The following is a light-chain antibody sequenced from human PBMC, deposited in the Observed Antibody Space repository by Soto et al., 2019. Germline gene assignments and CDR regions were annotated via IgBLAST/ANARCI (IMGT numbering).Light chain of an antibody. J-gene: IGKJ5*01. Sequence: EIVLTQSPATLSLSPGERATLSCRASQTVSSYLGWYQPKPGQAPRLLVYDVSSRATGIPARFSGSGSGTDFSLTISSLEPEDFAVYYCQQRSNWPPEITFGQGTRLEIK. CDR2: DVS. V-gene: IGKV3-11*01. CDR3: QQRSNWPPEIT. CDR1: QTVSSY.